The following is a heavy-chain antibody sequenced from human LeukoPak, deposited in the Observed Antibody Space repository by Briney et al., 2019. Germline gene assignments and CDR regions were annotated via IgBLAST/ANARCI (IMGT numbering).Heavy chain of an antibody. D-gene: IGHD4-17*01. J-gene: IGHJ5*02. CDR3: ASSGATTVTTWGGSWCDP. Sequence: SETLSLTCAVYGESFSAYYWSWIRQPPGKGLEWIGEINHSGSTNYNPSLKSRVTISVDTSKNQFSLKLRSVTAADTAVYYCASSGATTVTTWGGSWCDPWGQGTLVTVSS. CDR1: GESFSAYY. V-gene: IGHV4-34*01. CDR2: INHSGST.